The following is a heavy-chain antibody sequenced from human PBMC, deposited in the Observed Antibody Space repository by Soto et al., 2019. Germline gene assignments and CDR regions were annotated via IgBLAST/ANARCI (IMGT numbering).Heavy chain of an antibody. CDR3: ARQRTTVVTQAYFDH. Sequence: SETLSLTCIVAGESISSSSYYWGWIRQPPGKGLEWIGSIYYSGRTYYNPSFQRRGTISIDTSKNQCSLKLSSVTATDTAVYYCARQRTTVVTQAYFDHWGQGALVTVSS. CDR2: IYYSGRT. CDR1: GESISSSSYY. J-gene: IGHJ4*02. V-gene: IGHV4-39*01. D-gene: IGHD2-21*02.